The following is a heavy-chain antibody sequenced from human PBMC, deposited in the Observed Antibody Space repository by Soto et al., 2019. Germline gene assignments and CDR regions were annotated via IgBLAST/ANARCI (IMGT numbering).Heavy chain of an antibody. Sequence: GGSLRLSCVASEVTFASYDMDWVRQAPGKGLEWVSVITSGGGGANYADSVKGRFTISRDNSKNTLYLQMNSLRAEDTAIYHCVREASGWYSRGSFDFWGRGTMVTVSS. CDR2: ITSGGGGA. D-gene: IGHD6-19*01. J-gene: IGHJ3*01. CDR1: EVTFASYD. CDR3: VREASGWYSRGSFDF. V-gene: IGHV3-23*01.